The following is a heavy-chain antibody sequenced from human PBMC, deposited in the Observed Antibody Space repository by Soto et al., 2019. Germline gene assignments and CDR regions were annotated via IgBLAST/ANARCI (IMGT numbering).Heavy chain of an antibody. CDR1: GFTVSSNY. CDR3: AREGFCISTTCHYGMDV. D-gene: IGHD2-2*01. CDR2: IYSGGST. J-gene: IGHJ6*02. V-gene: IGHV3-53*01. Sequence: GESLKISCAASGFTVSSNYMSWVRQAPGKGLEWVSVIYSGGSTYYADSVKGRFTISRDNSKNTLYLQMNSLRAEDTAVYYCAREGFCISTTCHYGMDVWGQGTTVTVSS.